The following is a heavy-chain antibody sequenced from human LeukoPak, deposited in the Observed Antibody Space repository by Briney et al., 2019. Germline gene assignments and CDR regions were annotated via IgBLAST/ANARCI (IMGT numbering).Heavy chain of an antibody. CDR3: ARVSGLEVRF. D-gene: IGHD1-7*01. Sequence: PGGSLRLSCAASGFTFSSYSMTWVRQAPGRGLEWLSYISGSSSTIYYADSVRGRFTISRDNAKDSLYLQMNSLRDEDTAVYYCARVSGLEVRFWGQGTLVTVSS. CDR2: ISGSSSTI. V-gene: IGHV3-48*02. J-gene: IGHJ4*02. CDR1: GFTFSSYS.